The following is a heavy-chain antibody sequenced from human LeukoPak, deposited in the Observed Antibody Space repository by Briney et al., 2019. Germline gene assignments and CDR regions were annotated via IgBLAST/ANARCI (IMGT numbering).Heavy chain of an antibody. D-gene: IGHD3-10*01. V-gene: IGHV3-53*01. J-gene: IGHJ3*02. CDR3: ARVARGNDAFDI. Sequence: SVKGRFTISRDNSKNTLYLQMNSLRAEDTAVYYCARVARGNDAFDIWGQGTMVTVSS.